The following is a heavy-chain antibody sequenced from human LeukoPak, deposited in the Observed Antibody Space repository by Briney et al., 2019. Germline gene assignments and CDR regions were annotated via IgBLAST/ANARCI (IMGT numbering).Heavy chain of an antibody. J-gene: IGHJ4*02. CDR3: ARGGMALDY. CDR2: VYNSGST. D-gene: IGHD1-14*01. V-gene: IGHV4-39*01. Sequence: SETLSLTCTVSGGSISSRSYYWGWIRQPPGKGLEWIGSVYNSGSTYYNPSPKSRVTISVDTSKNQFSLKLSSVTATDTAVYYCARGGMALDYWGQGTLVTVSS. CDR1: GGSISSRSYY.